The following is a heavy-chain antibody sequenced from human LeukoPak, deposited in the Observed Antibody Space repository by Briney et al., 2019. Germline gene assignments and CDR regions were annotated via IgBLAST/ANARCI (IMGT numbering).Heavy chain of an antibody. Sequence: ASVKVSCKASGYTFTGYYMHWVRQAPGQGLEWMGWINPNSGGTNYAQKFQGRVTMTRDTSISTAYMELSRLRSDDTAVYYCARDPLEYYYVSSGYVDYWGQGTLVTVSS. CDR2: INPNSGGT. D-gene: IGHD3-22*01. CDR3: ARDPLEYYYVSSGYVDY. CDR1: GYTFTGYY. J-gene: IGHJ4*02. V-gene: IGHV1-2*02.